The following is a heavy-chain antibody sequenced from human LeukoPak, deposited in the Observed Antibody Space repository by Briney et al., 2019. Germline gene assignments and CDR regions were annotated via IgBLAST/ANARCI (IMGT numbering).Heavy chain of an antibody. CDR2: IWYDGSNK. J-gene: IGHJ4*02. D-gene: IGHD5-18*01. CDR1: GFTFSSYG. V-gene: IGHV3-33*01. Sequence: QPGRSLRLSCAASGFTFSSYGMHWVRQAPGKGLEWVAVIWYDGSNKYYADSVKGRYTISRDNSKNTLYLQMNSLRAEDTAVYYRAREVVDTAMVTCGLDYWGQGTLVTVSS. CDR3: AREVVDTAMVTCGLDY.